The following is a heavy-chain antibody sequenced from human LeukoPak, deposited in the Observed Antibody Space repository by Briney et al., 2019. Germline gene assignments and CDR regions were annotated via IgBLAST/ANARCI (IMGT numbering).Heavy chain of an antibody. V-gene: IGHV1-69*01. CDR2: IIPIFGTA. D-gene: IGHD3-22*01. CDR1: GGTFSSYA. Sequence: SVKVSCKASGGTFSSYAISWVRQAPGQGLEWMGGIIPIFGTANYAQKSQGRVTITADESTSTAYVELSSLGSEDTAVYYCARDYDSSGYGSYFDSWGQGTLVTVSS. J-gene: IGHJ4*02. CDR3: ARDYDSSGYGSYFDS.